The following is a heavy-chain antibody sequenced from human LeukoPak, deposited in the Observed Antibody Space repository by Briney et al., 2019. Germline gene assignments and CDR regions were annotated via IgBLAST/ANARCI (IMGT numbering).Heavy chain of an antibody. Sequence: PSETLSLTCTVSGGSISSYYWSWIRQPPGKGLEWIGYIYYSGSTYYNPSLKSRVTISIDTSKNQFSLKLSSVTAADTATYYCAREGGDGTVTIEYWGQGTLVTVSS. J-gene: IGHJ4*02. D-gene: IGHD4-11*01. CDR2: IYYSGST. CDR3: AREGGDGTVTIEY. CDR1: GGSISSYY. V-gene: IGHV4-59*12.